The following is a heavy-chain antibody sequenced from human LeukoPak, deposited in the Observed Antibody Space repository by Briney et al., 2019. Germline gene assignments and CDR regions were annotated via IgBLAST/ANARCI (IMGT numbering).Heavy chain of an antibody. Sequence: PGGSLRLSCAASGFTFSSYAMSWVRQAPGKGLEWVSAISGSGGSTYYADSVKGRFTISRDNSENTLYLQMNSLRAEDTAVYYCAKFRRILTGYYNNYFDYWGQGTLVTVSS. CDR1: GFTFSSYA. D-gene: IGHD3-9*01. CDR2: ISGSGGST. V-gene: IGHV3-23*01. J-gene: IGHJ4*02. CDR3: AKFRRILTGYYNNYFDY.